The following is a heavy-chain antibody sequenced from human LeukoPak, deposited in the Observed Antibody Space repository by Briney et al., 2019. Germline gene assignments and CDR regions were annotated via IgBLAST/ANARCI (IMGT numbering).Heavy chain of an antibody. CDR1: GITVSSNY. J-gene: IGHJ4*02. V-gene: IGHV3-53*01. Sequence: PRGSLRPSCAASGITVSSNYMSWVRQAPGEGLEWVSIIYSDGTTPYANSVKGRFTISRDTSKNTLYLHMERLGAEDMVIYYRTKATTTPVWASDYWGQGTPVTVSS. CDR2: IYSDGTT. CDR3: TKATTTPVWASDY. D-gene: IGHD3-16*01.